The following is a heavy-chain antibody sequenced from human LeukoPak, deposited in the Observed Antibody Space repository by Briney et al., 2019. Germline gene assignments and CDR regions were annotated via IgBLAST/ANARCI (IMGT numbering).Heavy chain of an antibody. V-gene: IGHV3-49*04. CDR2: IRNKANGGTT. D-gene: IGHD3-22*01. CDR3: SRFYSSGWASGAFDI. CDR1: GFTFRDYA. J-gene: IGHJ3*02. Sequence: PGGSLRLSCTTSGFTFRDYAVSWVRQAPGKGLEWIGFIRNKANGGTTEYAASVKGRFTISRDDSKTIAHLQMSSLKTEDTAVYYCSRFYSSGWASGAFDIWGQGTMVTVSS.